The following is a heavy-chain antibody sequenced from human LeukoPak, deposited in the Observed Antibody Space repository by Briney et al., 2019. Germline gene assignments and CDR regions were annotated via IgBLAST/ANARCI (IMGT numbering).Heavy chain of an antibody. CDR3: ASSGYAFYYMDV. D-gene: IGHD5-12*01. CDR1: GDSISTYY. Sequence: SETLSLTCTVSGDSISTYYWSWIRQPPGKGLEWIGYIYYSGSTNYNPSLKSRVTISVDTSKNQFSLKLSSVTSADTAVYYCASSGYAFYYMDVWGKGTTVTISS. V-gene: IGHV4-59*01. J-gene: IGHJ6*03. CDR2: IYYSGST.